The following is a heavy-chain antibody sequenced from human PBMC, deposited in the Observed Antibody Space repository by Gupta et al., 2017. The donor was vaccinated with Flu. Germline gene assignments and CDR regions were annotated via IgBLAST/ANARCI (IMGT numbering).Heavy chain of an antibody. CDR1: GGSIISHTYY. CDR3: ARHVGHGDPRDFDL. V-gene: IGHV4-39*01. CDR2: IYYSGIT. D-gene: IGHD4-17*01. Sequence: QLQLHESGPGLVKPSETLSLTCTVSGGSIISHTYYWGWIRQPPGKGLEWIGAIYYSGITYDNPSLKSRVTLSLETSKNQFSLKLTSVTAADTAIYDGARHVGHGDPRDFDLWGRGTVVLVST. J-gene: IGHJ2*01.